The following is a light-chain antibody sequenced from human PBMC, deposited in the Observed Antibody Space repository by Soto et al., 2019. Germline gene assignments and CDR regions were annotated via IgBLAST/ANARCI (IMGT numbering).Light chain of an antibody. CDR2: YDS. J-gene: IGLJ2*01. CDR3: QAGV. CDR1: NIGSKS. V-gene: IGLV3-21*01. Sequence: SYELTQPPSVSVAPGKTARITCGGNNIGSKSVHWYQQKPGQAPVLVIYYDSDRPSGIPERFSGSNSGNTATLTISRVEAGDEADYYCQAGVFGGGTKLTVL.